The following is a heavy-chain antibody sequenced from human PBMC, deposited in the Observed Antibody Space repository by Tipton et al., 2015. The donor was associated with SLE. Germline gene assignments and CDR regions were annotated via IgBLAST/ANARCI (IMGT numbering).Heavy chain of an antibody. CDR1: GFTFSSYG. V-gene: IGHV3-30*03. CDR2: ISYDGSNK. CDR3: AREGGAVGATDY. D-gene: IGHD1-26*01. J-gene: IGHJ4*02. Sequence: SLRLSCAASGFTFSSYGMHWVRQAPGKGLEWVAVISYDGSNKYYADSVKGRFTISRDNAKNSLYLQMNSLRAEDTAVYYCAREGGAVGATDYWGQGTLVTVSS.